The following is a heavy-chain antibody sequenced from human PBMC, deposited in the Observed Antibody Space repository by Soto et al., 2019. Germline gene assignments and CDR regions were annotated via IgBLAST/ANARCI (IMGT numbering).Heavy chain of an antibody. V-gene: IGHV1-18*01. CDR2: INTRNGNT. Sequence: QVQLEQSAPEVKKPGASVKVSCKASGYTFTTYGISWVRQAPGQGLEWLGWINTRNGNTNYAQNLQGRVIMTADTSTNTAYMELRSLRSDDTAIYYCTREGSAPYYYYGMDAWGQGTTVTVSS. J-gene: IGHJ6*02. CDR1: GYTFTTYG. D-gene: IGHD3-10*01. CDR3: TREGSAPYYYYGMDA.